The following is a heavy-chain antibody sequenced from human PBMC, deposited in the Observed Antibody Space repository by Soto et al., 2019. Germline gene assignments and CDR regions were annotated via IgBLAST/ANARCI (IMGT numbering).Heavy chain of an antibody. J-gene: IGHJ1*01. CDR1: SGSISSSNW. D-gene: IGHD4-17*01. CDR2: IYHSGST. CDR3: ASIGGFGDYLPEYFQH. V-gene: IGHV4-4*02. Sequence: QVQLQESGPGLVKPSGTLSLTCAVSSGSISSSNWWSWVRQAPGKGLEWIGEIYHSGSTNYNPSLKSRVTISVDKSKNQFSLKLSSVTAADTAVYYCASIGGFGDYLPEYFQHWGQGTLVTVSS.